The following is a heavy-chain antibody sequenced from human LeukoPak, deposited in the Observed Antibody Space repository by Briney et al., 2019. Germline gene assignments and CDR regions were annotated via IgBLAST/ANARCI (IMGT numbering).Heavy chain of an antibody. CDR1: GFSISSGDYY. J-gene: IGHJ4*02. CDR2: IYYSGST. V-gene: IGHV4-30-4*01. Sequence: SETLSLTCTVSGFSISSGDYYWSWLRQPPGKGLEWIGYIYYSGSTYYNPSLKSRVTISVDTSKNQFSLKLSSVTAADTAVYYCARGQDYYGSGSYYTHWGQGTLVTVSS. CDR3: ARGQDYYGSGSYYTH. D-gene: IGHD3-10*01.